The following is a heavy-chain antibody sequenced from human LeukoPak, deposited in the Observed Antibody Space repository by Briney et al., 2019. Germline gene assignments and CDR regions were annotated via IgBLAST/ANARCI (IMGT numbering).Heavy chain of an antibody. CDR3: AKGSSFGLGYYYYMDV. CDR2: ISASGGST. Sequence: GGSLRLSCAASGFTFSSYSMSWVRQAPGKGLEWVSDISASGGSTYYADSVKGRFTISRDNSKNTLSLQMNRLSAEDTAVYYCAKGSSFGLGYYYYMDVWGNGTTVAVSS. V-gene: IGHV3-23*01. J-gene: IGHJ6*03. CDR1: GFTFSSYS. D-gene: IGHD5-18*01.